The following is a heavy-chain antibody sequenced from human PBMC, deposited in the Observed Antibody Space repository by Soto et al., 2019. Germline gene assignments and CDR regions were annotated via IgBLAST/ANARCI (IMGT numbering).Heavy chain of an antibody. Sequence: QLHLQESGPGLVKPSETLSLTCTVSGGSIRCSSYYCVWIRQPQGKLLEWIGSIYYSGSTYYNPSLKSRVTITVATSEYQFSLKLTSVTAAATAVYYCARGDTVVVVAATVEFNWFDPWGQGALVTVSS. J-gene: IGHJ5*02. CDR1: GGSIRCSSYY. V-gene: IGHV4-39*01. CDR2: IYYSGST. D-gene: IGHD2-15*01. CDR3: ARGDTVVVVAATVEFNWFDP.